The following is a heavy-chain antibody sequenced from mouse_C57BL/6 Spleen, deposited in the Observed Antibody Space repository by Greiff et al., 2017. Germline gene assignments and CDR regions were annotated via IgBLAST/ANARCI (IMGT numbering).Heavy chain of an antibody. Sequence: VKLMESGPELVKPWASVSISCTASGFSLTSYYIHWVHQRPGQGLEWIGWICPGSGTTKNNGKHNGKATLTADTSSSTAYKQLSSLTSEDATVYYCGRNDGYYDYAMDYWGQGTSVTVSS. V-gene: IGHV1-66*01. J-gene: IGHJ4*01. D-gene: IGHD2-3*01. CDR3: GRNDGYYDYAMDY. CDR1: GFSLTSYY. CDR2: ICPGSGTT.